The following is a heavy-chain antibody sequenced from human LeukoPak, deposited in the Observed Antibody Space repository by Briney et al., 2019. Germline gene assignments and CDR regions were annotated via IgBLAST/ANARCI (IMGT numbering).Heavy chain of an antibody. V-gene: IGHV3-30*02. CDR3: ATEGAELRGYLDV. CDR1: GFTFSRLG. J-gene: IGHJ6*03. CDR2: IHNDGTMG. Sequence: GGSLRLSCAPSGFTFSRLGMQWVRQAPGKGLEWVAVIHNDGTMGQYADSVKGRFTISKDFSQDTLYLQMNSLRDDDTAVYYCATEGAELRGYLDVWGKGTTVTVSS. D-gene: IGHD4/OR15-4a*01.